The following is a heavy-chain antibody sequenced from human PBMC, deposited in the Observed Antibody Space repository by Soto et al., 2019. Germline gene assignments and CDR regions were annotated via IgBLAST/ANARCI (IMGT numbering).Heavy chain of an antibody. CDR3: ARDDILVIPGGSYNYGMDV. V-gene: IGHV3-30*04. Sequence: QVQLVESGGGVVQPGRSLRLSGAASGFTFGDYAMHWVRQAPGKGLGWVAVVAYDGRSKYYADSVKGRFTISRDNSRTTVYLQMNSLRDEDTAMYYCARDDILVIPGGSYNYGMDVWGHGTTVTVSS. CDR2: VAYDGRSK. J-gene: IGHJ6*02. D-gene: IGHD2-2*01. CDR1: GFTFGDYA.